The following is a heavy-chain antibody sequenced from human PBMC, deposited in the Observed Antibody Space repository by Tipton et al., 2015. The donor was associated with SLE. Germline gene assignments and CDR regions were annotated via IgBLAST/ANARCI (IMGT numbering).Heavy chain of an antibody. Sequence: LRLSCTVSGGSISSAYWSWIRQPAGKGLEWIGYISHSGVTNYNPSLKSRVSISVDTSKNQFSLKLSSVTAADTAIYYCARYRSGYETVEFWGQGTLVTVSS. CDR3: ARYRSGYETVEF. CDR2: ISHSGVT. D-gene: IGHD5-12*01. CDR1: GGSISSAY. J-gene: IGHJ4*02. V-gene: IGHV4-59*01.